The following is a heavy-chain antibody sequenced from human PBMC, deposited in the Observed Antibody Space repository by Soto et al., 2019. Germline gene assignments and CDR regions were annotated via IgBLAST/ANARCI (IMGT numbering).Heavy chain of an antibody. J-gene: IGHJ4*02. CDR3: EREPATAKTEGVDF. CDR1: GYTCSDYY. D-gene: IGHD2-21*02. V-gene: IGHV1-2*02. CDR2: INPNSGGT. Sequence: ASVKLSFKDSGYTCSDYYIHWLRHAPGQGLEWMGWINPNSGGTKYAPKFKGGVTMTRDTSITTAYMELSRLRSGDTAVYYCEREPATAKTEGVDFWGQGTLVPVYS.